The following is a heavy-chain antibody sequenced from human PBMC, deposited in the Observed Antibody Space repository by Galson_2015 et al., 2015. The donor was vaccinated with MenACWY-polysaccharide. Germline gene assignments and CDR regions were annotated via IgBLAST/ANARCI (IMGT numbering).Heavy chain of an antibody. J-gene: IGHJ2*01. D-gene: IGHD7-27*01. Sequence: SETLSLTCTVSGGSVTNHYWSWIRQPAGKEMEWIGRVHSSGSTAYSPSLNSRVIMSVDMSKNRISLRLNSVTAADTAVYYCARRSLGNWYFDLWGRGALVTVSS. CDR2: VHSSGST. CDR1: GGSVTNHY. CDR3: ARRSLGNWYFDL. V-gene: IGHV4-4*07.